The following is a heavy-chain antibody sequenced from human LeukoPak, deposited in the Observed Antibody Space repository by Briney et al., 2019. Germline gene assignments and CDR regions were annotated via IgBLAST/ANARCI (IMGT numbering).Heavy chain of an antibody. CDR3: ARVPLYCSGGSCYRIDY. CDR1: GFTFSSYA. CDR2: ISSSGSTI. D-gene: IGHD2-15*01. Sequence: AGGSLRLSCAASGFTFSSYAMSWIRQAPGKGLEWVSYISSSGSTIDYADSVKGRFTISRDNAKNSLYLQMNSLRAEDTAVYYCARVPLYCSGGSCYRIDYWGQGTLVTVSS. V-gene: IGHV3-11*04. J-gene: IGHJ4*02.